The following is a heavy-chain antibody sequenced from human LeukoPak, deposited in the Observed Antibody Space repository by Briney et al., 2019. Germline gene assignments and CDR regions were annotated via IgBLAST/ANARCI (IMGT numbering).Heavy chain of an antibody. CDR1: GYTFTIYY. J-gene: IGHJ4*02. CDR3: ARGYSSGYYHD. V-gene: IGHV1-46*01. Sequence: ASVKVSCKASGYTFTIYYMHWVRQAPGQGLEWLGIINPSSGTTTYAQKFQGRVTMTRDTSTSTVYMELSSLRSEDTAVYYCARGYSSGYYHDWGQGTLVTVSS. D-gene: IGHD3-22*01. CDR2: INPSSGTT.